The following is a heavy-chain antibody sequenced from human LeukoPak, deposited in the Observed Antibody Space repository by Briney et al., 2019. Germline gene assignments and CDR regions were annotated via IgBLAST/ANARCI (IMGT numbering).Heavy chain of an antibody. CDR2: IYYSGST. CDR3: ARGGVTGYSFDY. CDR1: GGSISSYY. J-gene: IGHJ4*02. D-gene: IGHD3-9*01. V-gene: IGHV4-59*01. Sequence: SETLSLTCTVSGGSISSYYWSWIRQPPGKGLKWIGYIYYSGSTNYNPSLKSRVTISVDTSKNQFSLKLSSVTAADTAVYYCARGGVTGYSFDYWGQGTLVTVSS.